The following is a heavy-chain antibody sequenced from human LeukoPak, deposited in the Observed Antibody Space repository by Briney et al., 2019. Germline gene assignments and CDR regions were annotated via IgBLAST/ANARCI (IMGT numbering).Heavy chain of an antibody. CDR2: IYPGDSDT. V-gene: IGHV5-51*01. D-gene: IGHD5-12*01. J-gene: IGHJ4*02. CDR3: ARHPPPLYSGYDLGFDY. Sequence: GESLKISCKGSGYSFTSYWIGWVRQMPGKGLEGMGIIYPGDSDTRYSPSFQGQVTISADKSISTAYLQWSSLKASDTAMYYCARHPPPLYSGYDLGFDYWGQGTLVTVSS. CDR1: GYSFTSYW.